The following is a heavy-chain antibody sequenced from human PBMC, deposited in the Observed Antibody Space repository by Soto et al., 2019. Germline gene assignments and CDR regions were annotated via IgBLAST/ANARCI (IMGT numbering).Heavy chain of an antibody. J-gene: IGHJ5*02. CDR1: GFSLSNARMG. CDR2: IFSNDEK. D-gene: IGHD1-26*01. CDR3: ARIRYSGSYYANWFDP. V-gene: IGHV2-26*01. Sequence: QVTLKESGPVLVKPTETLTLTCTVSGFSLSNARMGVSWIRQPPGKALEWLAHIFSNDEKSYSTSLKSRLTNSXDTSKXXVVLTRTNMDPVDTATYYCARIRYSGSYYANWFDPWGQGTLVTVSS.